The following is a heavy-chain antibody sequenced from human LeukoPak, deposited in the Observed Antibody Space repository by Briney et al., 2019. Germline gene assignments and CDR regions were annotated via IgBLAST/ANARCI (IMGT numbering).Heavy chain of an antibody. V-gene: IGHV3-30*04. CDR3: AREGVERWLQLRTPGGEAFDI. D-gene: IGHD5-24*01. CDR1: GFTFSSYA. CDR2: ISYDGSNK. J-gene: IGHJ3*02. Sequence: GGSLRLSCAASGFTFSSYAMHWVRQAPGKGLEWVAVISYDGSNKYYADSVKGRFTISRDNSKNTLYLQMNSLRAEDTAVYYCAREGVERWLQLRTPGGEAFDIWGQGTIVTVSS.